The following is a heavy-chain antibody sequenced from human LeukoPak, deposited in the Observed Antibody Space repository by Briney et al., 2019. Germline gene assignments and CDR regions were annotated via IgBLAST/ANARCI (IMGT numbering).Heavy chain of an antibody. V-gene: IGHV3-15*01. CDR3: ASSAGMATIEYYFDY. Sequence: GGSLRLSCAASGFTFSNAWMSWVRQAPGKGLEWVGRIKSKTDGGTTDYAAPVKGRFTISRDDSKNTLYLQMNSLKTEDTAVYYCASSAGMATIEYYFDYWGQGTLVTVSS. CDR1: GFTFSNAW. J-gene: IGHJ4*02. CDR2: IKSKTDGGTT. D-gene: IGHD5-24*01.